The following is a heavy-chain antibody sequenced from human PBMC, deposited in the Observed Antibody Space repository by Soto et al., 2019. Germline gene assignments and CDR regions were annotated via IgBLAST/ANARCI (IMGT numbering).Heavy chain of an antibody. J-gene: IGHJ4*02. CDR2: VNWNGGST. CDR1: GFNFRDYY. Sequence: GGSLRLSCAASGFNFRDYYMSWIRQAPGKGLEWVSGVNWNGGSTGYADSVEGRFTISRDNAKNSLYLQMNSLRAEDTAFYYCVRGASLNFDYWGQGTLVTVSS. D-gene: IGHD1-26*01. CDR3: VRGASLNFDY. V-gene: IGHV3-20*04.